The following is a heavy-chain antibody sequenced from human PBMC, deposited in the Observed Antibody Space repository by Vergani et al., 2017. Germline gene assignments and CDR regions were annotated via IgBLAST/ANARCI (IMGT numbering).Heavy chain of an antibody. CDR2: FYHSGGA. J-gene: IGHJ4*02. CDR3: ARTESFILRYFHWAL. D-gene: IGHD3-9*01. V-gene: IGHV4-39*01. CDR1: GGSITSSSYY. Sequence: QLHLQESGPGLVKPSETLSLTCTVSGGSITSSSYYWGWIRQPPGKGLEWIGIFYHSGGAFYNPSLKGRVTIPVDTSKNQFSLEVTSVTAADTAIYFCARTESFILRYFHWALWGQGTLVAVSS.